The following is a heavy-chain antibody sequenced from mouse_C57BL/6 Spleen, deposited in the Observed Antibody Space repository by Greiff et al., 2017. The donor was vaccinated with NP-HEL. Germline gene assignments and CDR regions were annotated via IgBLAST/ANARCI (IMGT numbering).Heavy chain of an antibody. D-gene: IGHD1-1*01. CDR2: IDPSDSYT. CDR3: ARGGSSPWYFDV. J-gene: IGHJ1*03. Sequence: VQLQQSGAELVMPGASVKLSCKASGYTFTSYWMHWVKQRPGQGLEWIGEIDPSDSYTNYNQKFKGKSTLTVDKSSSTAYMQLSSLTSEDSAVYYCARGGSSPWYFDVWGTGTTVTVSS. V-gene: IGHV1-69*01. CDR1: GYTFTSYW.